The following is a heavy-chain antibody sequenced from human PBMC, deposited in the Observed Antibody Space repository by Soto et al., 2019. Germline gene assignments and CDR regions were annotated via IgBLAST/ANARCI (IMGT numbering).Heavy chain of an antibody. CDR1: GFTFSSFP. CDR3: ARDRSTIYAFDI. J-gene: IGHJ3*02. Sequence: GGSLRLSCAASGFTFSSFPMTWVRQAPGKGLEWVSGISDSGDSTFYADSVKGRFTISRDNSKNTLYMQMNSLRAEDTAVYYCARDRSTIYAFDIWGQGTMVTVSS. CDR2: ISDSGDST. V-gene: IGHV3-23*01. D-gene: IGHD3-3*01.